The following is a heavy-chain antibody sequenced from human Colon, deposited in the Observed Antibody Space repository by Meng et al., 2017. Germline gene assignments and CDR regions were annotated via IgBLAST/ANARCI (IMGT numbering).Heavy chain of an antibody. Sequence: QVQLQESGPRLVKPSQTLSLTCPVSCDSVSSNSYYWTWIRQHPGTGLEWIGYIYSGGISHYNPSLKSRITMSIDTSNNQFSLQLTSVTAADTAIYYCARDPLAVGPTDRGLDSWGQGTLVTVSS. V-gene: IGHV4-31*03. CDR2: IYSGGIS. J-gene: IGHJ4*02. CDR1: CDSVSSNSYY. D-gene: IGHD1-26*01. CDR3: ARDPLAVGPTDRGLDS.